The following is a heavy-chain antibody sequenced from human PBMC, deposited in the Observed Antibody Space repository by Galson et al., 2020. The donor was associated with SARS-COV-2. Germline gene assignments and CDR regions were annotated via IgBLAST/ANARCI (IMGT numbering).Heavy chain of an antibody. CDR2: IYSGGST. V-gene: IGHV3-66*01. D-gene: IGHD6-19*01. Sequence: TGGSLRLSCAASGFTVSSNYMSWVRQAPGKGLEWVSVIYSGGSTYYADSVKGRFTISRDNSKNTLYLQMNSLRAEDTAVYYCARDSGVAVAGGEYYYYYYGMDVWGQGTTVTVSS. J-gene: IGHJ6*02. CDR3: ARDSGVAVAGGEYYYYYYGMDV. CDR1: GFTVSSNY.